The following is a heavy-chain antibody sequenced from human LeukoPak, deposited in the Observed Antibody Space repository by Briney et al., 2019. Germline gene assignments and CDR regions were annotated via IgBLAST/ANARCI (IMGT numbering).Heavy chain of an antibody. V-gene: IGHV1-18*01. CDR2: IATYNGDT. CDR3: AKDLFNSGWYPNWFET. Sequence: ASVKVSCKTSGYTFTRYGITWLRQAPGQGLEWMGWIATYNGDTYFAQKFQDRLTMTADTAASTAYMELKSLTSDDTAVYYCAKDLFNSGWYPNWFETWGQGTLVTVSS. J-gene: IGHJ5*02. CDR1: GYTFTRYG. D-gene: IGHD6-19*01.